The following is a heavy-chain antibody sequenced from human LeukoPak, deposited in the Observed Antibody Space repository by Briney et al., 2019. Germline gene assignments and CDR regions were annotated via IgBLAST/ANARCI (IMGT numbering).Heavy chain of an antibody. Sequence: GGSLRLSCAASGFTFSDYYMSWIRQAPGKGLEWVSYISSSGSTIYYADSVKGRFTTSRDNAKNSLYLQMNSLRAEDTAVYYCARDGVGYGDYEFYYYYYYGMDVWGQGTTVTVSS. J-gene: IGHJ6*02. CDR3: ARDGVGYGDYEFYYYYYYGMDV. CDR2: ISSSGSTI. CDR1: GFTFSDYY. D-gene: IGHD4-17*01. V-gene: IGHV3-11*01.